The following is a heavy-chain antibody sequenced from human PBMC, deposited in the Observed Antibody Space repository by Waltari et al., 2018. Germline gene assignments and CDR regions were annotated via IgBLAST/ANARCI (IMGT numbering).Heavy chain of an antibody. CDR3: ARLPDIVVVPAASHNWFDP. Sequence: QVQLQQWGAGLLKPSETLSLTCAVYGGSFSGSSWRWIRQPPGKGLEWIGEINHSGSTNYNPSLKSRVTISVDTSKNQFSLKLSSVTAADTAVYYCARLPDIVVVPAASHNWFDPWGQGTLVTVSS. D-gene: IGHD2-2*01. CDR1: GGSFSGSS. CDR2: INHSGST. J-gene: IGHJ5*02. V-gene: IGHV4-34*01.